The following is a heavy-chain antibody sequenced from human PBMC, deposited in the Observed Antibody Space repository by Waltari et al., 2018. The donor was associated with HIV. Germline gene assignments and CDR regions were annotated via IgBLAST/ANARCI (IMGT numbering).Heavy chain of an antibody. V-gene: IGHV1-18*01. Sequence: VQLVQSGPEMRKPGASVKISCRASGFTFTNYVFSWVRQAPGQGLEWLGLISAYDGNKDRAQRFKDRVSLTTDSSTTTAYLEMRNVRSDDTATVYCVGGGGSWLYDMYYYQGMDLWGQGTAVTVSS. CDR1: GFTFTNYV. CDR3: VGGGGSWLYDMYYYQGMDL. J-gene: IGHJ6*02. CDR2: ISAYDGNK. D-gene: IGHD2-8*01.